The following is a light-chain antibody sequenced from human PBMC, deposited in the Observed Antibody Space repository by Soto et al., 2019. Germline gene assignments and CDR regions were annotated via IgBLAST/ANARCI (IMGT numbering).Light chain of an antibody. CDR1: QSVSSY. CDR3: QHYGSSAPIT. V-gene: IGKV3-11*01. CDR2: DAS. Sequence: EIVLTQSPATLSLSPGETATLSCRASQSVSSYLAWYQQKPGQAPRLLIYDASNRATGIQARFSGSGSGTDFTLTISSLEPEDFALYYCQHYGSSAPITFGRGTRLEIK. J-gene: IGKJ5*01.